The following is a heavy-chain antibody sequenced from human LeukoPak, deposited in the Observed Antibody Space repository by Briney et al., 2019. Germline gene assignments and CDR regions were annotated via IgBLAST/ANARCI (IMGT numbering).Heavy chain of an antibody. Sequence: ASVKVSCKASGYTFTSYGISWVRQAPGQGLEWMGWISAYNGNTNYAQKLQGRVTMTIDTSTNTAYMEVRSLRSDDTAVYYCARRLTDSSGYYPYYYYGMDVWGQGTTVTVSS. CDR3: ARRLTDSSGYYPYYYYGMDV. CDR1: GYTFTSYG. J-gene: IGHJ6*02. CDR2: ISAYNGNT. V-gene: IGHV1-18*01. D-gene: IGHD3-22*01.